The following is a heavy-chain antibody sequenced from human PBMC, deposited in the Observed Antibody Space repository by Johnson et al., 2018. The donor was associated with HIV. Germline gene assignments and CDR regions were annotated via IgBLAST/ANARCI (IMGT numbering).Heavy chain of an antibody. V-gene: IGHV3-30*18. CDR2: ISYDGNNK. Sequence: QVQLVESGGGLVQPGGPLRLSCAASGFTVSSNHLSWVRQAPGKGLEWVAVISYDGNNKYYADSVKGRFTISRDNSKNTLYLQMNSLSAEDTAVYYCAKGGEYSSSWSAFDIWGQGTMVTVSS. CDR3: AKGGEYSSSWSAFDI. CDR1: GFTVSSNH. J-gene: IGHJ3*02. D-gene: IGHD6-6*01.